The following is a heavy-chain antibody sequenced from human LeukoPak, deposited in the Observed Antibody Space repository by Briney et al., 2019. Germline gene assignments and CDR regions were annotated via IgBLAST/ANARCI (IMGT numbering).Heavy chain of an antibody. D-gene: IGHD6-6*01. J-gene: IGHJ4*02. CDR2: IYDRGPT. CDR3: ARDSPARPHN. CDR1: GGAITSSGYS. Sequence: PSQTLSLTCTVSGGAITSSGYSWNWIRQPPGKGLEWIGCIYDRGPTYYNPSLKSRITISVDRPKNQFFLNVTSVTAADTAVYYCARDSPARPHNWGQGTLVTVSS. V-gene: IGHV4-30-2*01.